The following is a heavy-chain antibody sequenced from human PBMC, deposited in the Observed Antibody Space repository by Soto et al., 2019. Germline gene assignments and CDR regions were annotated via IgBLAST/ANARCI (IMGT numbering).Heavy chain of an antibody. J-gene: IGHJ6*02. CDR1: GFSFSTYG. Sequence: GGSLRLSCAASGFSFSTYGMHWVRQAPGKGLEWVAFISNDGSNKYYADSVKGRFTISRDNSKNTLYLQMNSLRAEDTAVYYCARPGSGWYSHYYYGMDVWGHGTTVTVSS. D-gene: IGHD6-19*01. V-gene: IGHV3-30*03. CDR3: ARPGSGWYSHYYYGMDV. CDR2: ISNDGSNK.